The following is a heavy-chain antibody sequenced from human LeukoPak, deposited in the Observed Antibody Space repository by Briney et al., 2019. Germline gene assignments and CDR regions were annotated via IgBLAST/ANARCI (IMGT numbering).Heavy chain of an antibody. D-gene: IGHD6-19*01. CDR1: GFSFSDQY. Sequence: GGSLRLSCAASGFSFSDQYMSWIRQAPGRGLEWVSYITSSATNVYYADSVKGRFTISRDNAKNSLYLQMNSLRAEDTAVYYCARDRSQQWLVRGQRGYYFYMDVWGKGTAVTIPS. J-gene: IGHJ6*03. V-gene: IGHV3-11*04. CDR3: ARDRSQQWLVRGQRGYYFYMDV. CDR2: ITSSATNV.